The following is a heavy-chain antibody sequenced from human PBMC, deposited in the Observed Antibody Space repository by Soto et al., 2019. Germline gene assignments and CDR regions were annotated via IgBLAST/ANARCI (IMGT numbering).Heavy chain of an antibody. CDR1: GFTFSSYE. CDR3: ARASATGDY. V-gene: IGHV3-48*03. CDR2: ISSSGSTI. D-gene: IGHD2-15*01. J-gene: IGHJ4*02. Sequence: PGGSLRLSCAASGFTFSSYEMNWVRQAPGKGLEWVSYISSSGSTINYADSVKGRFTISRDNAKNSLYLQMNSLRAEDTAVYYCARASATGDYWGQGTLVTVSS.